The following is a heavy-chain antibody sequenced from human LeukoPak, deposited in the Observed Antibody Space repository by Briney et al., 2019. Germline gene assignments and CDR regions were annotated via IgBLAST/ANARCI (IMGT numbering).Heavy chain of an antibody. V-gene: IGHV3-7*01. CDR2: IKQDGSEK. D-gene: IGHD5-12*01. CDR3: ARGLYSGYRLPPAFDY. J-gene: IGHJ4*02. Sequence: GGSLRLSCAASGFTFSSYWMSWVRQAPGKGLEWVANIKQDGSEKYYVDSVKGRFTISRDNAKNSLYLQMNSLRAEDTAVYYCARGLYSGYRLPPAFDYWGQGTLVTVSS. CDR1: GFTFSSYW.